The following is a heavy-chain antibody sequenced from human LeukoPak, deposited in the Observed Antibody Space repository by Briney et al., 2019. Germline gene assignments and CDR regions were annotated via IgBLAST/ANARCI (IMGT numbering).Heavy chain of an antibody. CDR1: GGSISSSSYY. CDR3: ASDYYDSSGYYYVY. CDR2: IYYSGST. Sequence: SETLSLTCTVSGGSISSSSYYWGWIRQPPGKGLEWIGSIYYSGSTYYNPSLKSRVTISVDTSKNQFSLKLSSVTAADTAVYYCASDYYDSSGYYYVYWGQGTLVTVSS. V-gene: IGHV4-39*07. J-gene: IGHJ4*02. D-gene: IGHD3-22*01.